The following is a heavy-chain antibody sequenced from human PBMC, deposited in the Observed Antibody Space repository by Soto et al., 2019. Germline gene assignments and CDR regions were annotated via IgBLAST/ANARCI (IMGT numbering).Heavy chain of an antibody. Sequence: QVQLQQWGAGLLKPSETLSLTCAVYGGSFSGYYWSWIRQPPGKGLEWIGEINHSGSTNYNPCLKSRVTISVDTSKNQFSLKLSSVTAADTAVYYCARGLLRTVVPAAIGWFDPWGQGTLVTVSS. V-gene: IGHV4-34*01. D-gene: IGHD2-2*02. CDR3: ARGLLRTVVPAAIGWFDP. CDR2: INHSGST. CDR1: GGSFSGYY. J-gene: IGHJ5*02.